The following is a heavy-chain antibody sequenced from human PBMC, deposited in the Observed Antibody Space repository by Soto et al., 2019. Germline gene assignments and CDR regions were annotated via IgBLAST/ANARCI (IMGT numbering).Heavy chain of an antibody. Sequence: QVHLVQSGAEVKKPGASVKVSCKASGYTFTSYGITWVRQAPGQGLEWMGWISAHNGNTDYAQKLQGRVIATRDTSTRAADRERRSLISGDTAVYYCARVRYGDYWGQGALVTVSS. CDR1: GYTFTSYG. CDR3: ARVRYGDY. J-gene: IGHJ4*02. V-gene: IGHV1-18*01. D-gene: IGHD1-1*01. CDR2: ISAHNGNT.